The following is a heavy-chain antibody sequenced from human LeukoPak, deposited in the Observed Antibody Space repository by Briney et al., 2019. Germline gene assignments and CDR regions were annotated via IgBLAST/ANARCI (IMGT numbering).Heavy chain of an antibody. CDR1: GFTVSSIY. D-gene: IGHD3-10*01. V-gene: IGHV3-53*01. J-gene: IGHJ4*02. CDR3: ARAKPKNMVRGLIMRRESRYYFDY. Sequence: GGSLRLSRAASGFTVSSIYMSWVPQAPGKGLEGVSLIYSGGSTYYADPVKGRFTISRDNSKNTLYLQMNRLRAEDTAVYYCARAKPKNMVRGLIMRRESRYYFDYWGKGTLVTVSS. CDR2: IYSGGST.